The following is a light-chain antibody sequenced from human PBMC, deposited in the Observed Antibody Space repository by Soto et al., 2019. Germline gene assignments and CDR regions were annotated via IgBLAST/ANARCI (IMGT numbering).Light chain of an antibody. Sequence: QSVLTQPASVSGSPGQSITISCTGTSRDVGGHNYVSWYQQYPGKAPKVMIYEVTNRPSGVSNRFSGSKSGNTASLTISGLQTDDEADYYCSSYTSSSTYVFGTGTKVTVL. V-gene: IGLV2-14*01. CDR3: SSYTSSSTYV. CDR2: EVT. J-gene: IGLJ1*01. CDR1: SRDVGGHNY.